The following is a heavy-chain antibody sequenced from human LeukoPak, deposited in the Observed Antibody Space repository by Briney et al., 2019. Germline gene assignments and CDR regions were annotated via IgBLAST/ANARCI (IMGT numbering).Heavy chain of an antibody. CDR3: ARDAPHLCYYGSGSALFFDY. D-gene: IGHD3-10*01. CDR1: GFSFSSYW. Sequence: GGSLRLSCAASGFSFSSYWMSWVRQAPGKGLEWVANIKQDGSEKYYVDSVKGRFTISRDNAKNSLYLQMNSLRAEDTAVYYCARDAPHLCYYGSGSALFFDYWGQGTLVTVSS. V-gene: IGHV3-7*01. CDR2: IKQDGSEK. J-gene: IGHJ4*02.